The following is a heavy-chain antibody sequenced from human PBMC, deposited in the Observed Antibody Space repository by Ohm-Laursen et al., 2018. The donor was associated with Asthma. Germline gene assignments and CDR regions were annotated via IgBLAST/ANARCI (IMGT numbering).Heavy chain of an antibody. CDR3: ARSPYSHCSGGSCHLDY. V-gene: IGHV3-11*04. J-gene: IGHJ4*02. CDR1: GFTFSDYY. CDR2: ISSSGSTI. Sequence: SLRLSCSASGFTFSDYYMSWIRQAPGKGLEWVSYISSSGSTIYYADSVKGRFTISRDNAKNSLYLQMNSLRAEDTAVYYCARSPYSHCSGGSCHLDYWGQGTLVTVSS. D-gene: IGHD2-15*01.